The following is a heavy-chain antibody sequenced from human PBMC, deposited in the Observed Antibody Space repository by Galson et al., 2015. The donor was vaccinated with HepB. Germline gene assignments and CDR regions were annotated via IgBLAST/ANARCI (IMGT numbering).Heavy chain of an antibody. CDR2: ISYDGSNK. D-gene: IGHD1-26*01. V-gene: IGHV3-30*18. CDR1: GFTFSSYG. J-gene: IGHJ6*02. CDR3: AKDQVGAQLYYYYYGMDV. Sequence: SLRLSCAASGFTFSSYGMHWVRQAPGKGLEWVAVISYDGSNKYYADSVKGRFTISRDNSKNTLYLQMNSLRAEDTAVYYCAKDQVGAQLYYYYYGMDVWGQGTTVTVSS.